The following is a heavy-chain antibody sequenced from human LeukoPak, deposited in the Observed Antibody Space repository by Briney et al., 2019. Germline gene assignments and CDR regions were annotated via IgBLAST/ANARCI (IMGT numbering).Heavy chain of an antibody. CDR2: ISSSSTYI. Sequence: GGSLRLSCEASGFTFSSYSMNWVRQAPGKELEWVSSISSSSTYIYYADSVKGRFTISRDNAKNSLSLQMNSLRAEDTAVYYCAREALNMYYGMDVWGQGTTVTVSS. J-gene: IGHJ6*02. V-gene: IGHV3-21*01. CDR3: AREALNMYYGMDV. CDR1: GFTFSSYS. D-gene: IGHD1/OR15-1a*01.